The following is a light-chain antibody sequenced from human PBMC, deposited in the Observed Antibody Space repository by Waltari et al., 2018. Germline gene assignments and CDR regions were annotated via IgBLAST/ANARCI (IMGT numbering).Light chain of an antibody. J-gene: IGKJ1*01. V-gene: IGKV3-11*01. CDR2: DAS. CDR1: QGVSSY. CDR3: QQSYSTWT. Sequence: EIVLTQSPATLSLSPGERATLSCRASQGVSSYLAWYQQKPGHAPRPLIYDASNRATGIPARFSGSGSGTDFTLTISSLQPEDFATYYCQQSYSTWTFGQGTKVEIK.